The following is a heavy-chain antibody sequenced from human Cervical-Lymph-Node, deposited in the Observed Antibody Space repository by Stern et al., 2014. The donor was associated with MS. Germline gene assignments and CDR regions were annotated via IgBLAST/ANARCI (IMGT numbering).Heavy chain of an antibody. CDR3: ARARVGDYARSPHLDS. CDR2: ISNNSTHT. CDR1: GFTFSHYS. J-gene: IGHJ4*02. V-gene: IGHV3-21*01. D-gene: IGHD4-17*01. Sequence: VHLVESGGGLVKPGESLRLSCDASGFTFSHYSINWVRQAPGKELAWISSISNNSTHTYYADSVEGRFTISRDSAKDSVSLHMVSLRAEDTAVYYCARARVGDYARSPHLDSWGQGTLVTVSS.